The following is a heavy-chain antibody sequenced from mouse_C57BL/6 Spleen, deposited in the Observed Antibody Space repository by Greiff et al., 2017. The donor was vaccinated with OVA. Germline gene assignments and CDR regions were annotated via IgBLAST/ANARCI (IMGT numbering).Heavy chain of an antibody. CDR3: ARHEAGNFAY. Sequence: DVMLVESGGGLVQPGGSLKLSCAASGFTFSDYYMYWVRQTPEKRLEWVAYISNGGGSTYYPDTVKGRFTISRDNAKNTLYLQMSRLKSEYTAMYYCARHEAGNFAYWGQGTLVTVSA. J-gene: IGHJ3*01. V-gene: IGHV5-12*01. CDR2: ISNGGGST. CDR1: GFTFSDYY. D-gene: IGHD4-1*01.